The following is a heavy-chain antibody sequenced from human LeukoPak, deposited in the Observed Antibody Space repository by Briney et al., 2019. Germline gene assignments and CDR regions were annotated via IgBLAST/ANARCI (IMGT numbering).Heavy chain of an antibody. J-gene: IGHJ4*02. CDR2: ISGSGGST. D-gene: IGHD4-17*01. V-gene: IGHV3-23*01. CDR1: GFTFSSYA. CDR3: AKGSGRATVTTTSAY. Sequence: GGSLRLSCAASGFTFSSYAMSWVRQAPGKGLEWVSAISGSGGSTYYADSVKGRFTISRDNSKNTLYLQMNSLRAEDTAVYYCAKGSGRATVTTTSAYWGQGTLVTVSS.